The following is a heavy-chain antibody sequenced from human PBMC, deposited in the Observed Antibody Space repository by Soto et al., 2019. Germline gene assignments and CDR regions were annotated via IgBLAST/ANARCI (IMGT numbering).Heavy chain of an antibody. CDR2: ILPVFNTV. CDR1: GVTFSTHE. J-gene: IGHJ4*02. CDR3: VRDQFRHGSGRYYVTGWDY. D-gene: IGHD3-10*01. Sequence: VQLVQSGAEVKKPGSSVKVSCKASGVTFSTHEISWVRQAPGQGLEWMGGILPVFNTVRYGQRFKCRVTITADESTSTAYMELTGLTSADTATYYCVRDQFRHGSGRYYVTGWDYWGQGTLVTVSS. V-gene: IGHV1-69*12.